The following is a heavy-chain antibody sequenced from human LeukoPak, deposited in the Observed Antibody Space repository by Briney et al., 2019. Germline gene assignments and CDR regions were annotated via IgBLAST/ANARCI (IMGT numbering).Heavy chain of an antibody. J-gene: IGHJ4*02. Sequence: ASVKVSCKASGYAFTRYYIHWVRQAPGQGLEWMGTINPSGGSTSYAQKFQGRLTVTRDMSTSTVYMELSSLGSEDTAVYYCARDRGVLRYFDWLFEFDYWGQGTLVTVSS. D-gene: IGHD3-9*01. CDR2: INPSGGST. CDR3: ARDRGVLRYFDWLFEFDY. CDR1: GYAFTRYY. V-gene: IGHV1-46*01.